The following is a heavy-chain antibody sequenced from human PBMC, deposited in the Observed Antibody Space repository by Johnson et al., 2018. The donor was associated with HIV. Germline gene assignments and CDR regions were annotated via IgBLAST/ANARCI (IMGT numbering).Heavy chain of an antibody. CDR3: AGGITMKPPAAFDI. V-gene: IGHV3-33*01. CDR1: GFTFSDYG. D-gene: IGHD3-22*01. J-gene: IGHJ3*02. Sequence: QVQLVESGGGVVQPGRSLRLSCAASGFTFSDYGMHWVRQAPGKGLEWVAVIWYDGTNKNYVDSVKGRFTISRDNSKNSLYLQMNSLRAEDTAVYYCAGGITMKPPAAFDIWGRGTMVSVSS. CDR2: IWYDGTNK.